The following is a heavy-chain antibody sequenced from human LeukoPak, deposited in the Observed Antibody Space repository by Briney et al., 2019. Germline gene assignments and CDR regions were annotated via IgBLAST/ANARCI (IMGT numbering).Heavy chain of an antibody. J-gene: IGHJ4*02. CDR3: ARVSAPYYYDSSGTFDY. CDR1: GYTFTGYY. V-gene: IGHV1-2*02. CDR2: INPNSGGT. D-gene: IGHD3-22*01. Sequence: ASVKVSCEASGYTFTGYYMHWVRQAPGQGPEWMGWINPNSGGTNYAQKFQGRVTMTRDTSISTAYMELSRLRSDDTAVYYCARVSAPYYYDSSGTFDYWGQGTLVTVSS.